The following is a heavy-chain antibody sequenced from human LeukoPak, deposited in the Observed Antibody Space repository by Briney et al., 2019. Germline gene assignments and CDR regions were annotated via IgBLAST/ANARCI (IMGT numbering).Heavy chain of an antibody. V-gene: IGHV4-34*01. CDR1: GGSFSGYY. J-gene: IGHJ4*02. D-gene: IGHD2-2*02. CDR3: ARGSSSTSCYIDY. Sequence: SETLSLTCAVYGGSFSGYYWSWIRQPPGKGLEWIGEINHSGSTNYNPSLKSRVTISVDTSKYQFSLKLSSVTAADTAVYYCARGSSSTSCYIDYWGQGTLVTVSS. CDR2: INHSGST.